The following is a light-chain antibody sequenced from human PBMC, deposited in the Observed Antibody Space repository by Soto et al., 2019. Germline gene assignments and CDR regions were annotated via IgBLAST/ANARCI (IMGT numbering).Light chain of an antibody. J-gene: IGLJ1*01. V-gene: IGLV2-14*01. CDR2: EVS. CDR1: SSDVGGYNY. CDR3: SSFTSAYTFV. Sequence: QSVLTQPASVSGSPGQSIAISCTGTSSDVGGYNYVSWYQQHPGKAPKLLLSEVSNRPSGVSDRFSGSKSGNTASLTISGLQTQDEAHYYCSSFTSAYTFVFGTGTKVTVL.